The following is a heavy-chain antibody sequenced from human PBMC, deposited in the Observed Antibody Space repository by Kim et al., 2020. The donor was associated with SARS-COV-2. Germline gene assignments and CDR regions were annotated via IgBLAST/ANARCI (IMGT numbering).Heavy chain of an antibody. D-gene: IGHD6-13*01. CDR3: TRVPPYSNSWWDTFDI. Sequence: GESLKISCAASGFTFSDSSMYWVRQASGKGLEWVGRIRSKANNYATSYAESVKGRFTISRDDSKNTAYLQMNSLKTEDTAVYFCTRVPPYSNSWWDTFDIWGQGTMVTVSS. V-gene: IGHV3-73*01. J-gene: IGHJ3*02. CDR2: IRSKANNYAT. CDR1: GFTFSDSS.